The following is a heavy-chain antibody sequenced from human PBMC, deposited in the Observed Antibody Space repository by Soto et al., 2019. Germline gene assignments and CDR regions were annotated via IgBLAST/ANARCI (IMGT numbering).Heavy chain of an antibody. CDR2: ISYDGSNK. Sequence: QVQLVESGGGVVQPGRSLRLSCAASGFTFSSYGMHWVRQAPGKGLEWVAVISYDGSNKYYADSVKGRFTISRDNSKNTLYLQMNSLRAEDTAVYYCAKDRGAKGYGEYRKGSFDYWGQGTLVTVSS. CDR1: GFTFSSYG. V-gene: IGHV3-30*18. CDR3: AKDRGAKGYGEYRKGSFDY. D-gene: IGHD4-17*01. J-gene: IGHJ4*02.